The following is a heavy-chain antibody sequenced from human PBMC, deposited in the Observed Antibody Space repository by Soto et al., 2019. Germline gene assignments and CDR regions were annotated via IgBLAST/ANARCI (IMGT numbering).Heavy chain of an antibody. CDR3: ARAGIVATTQLGGFDP. V-gene: IGHV3-33*01. CDR1: GFTFSDYG. Sequence: QVQLVESGGGVVQPGRSLRLSCAASGFTFSDYGIHWVRQAPGKGLEWVAVIWPDGNNKYYPDSVKGRFTISRDNSKNTLYLQMNSLRAEDTAVYYCARAGIVATTQLGGFDPWGQGTLVTVSS. CDR2: IWPDGNNK. D-gene: IGHD1-26*01. J-gene: IGHJ5*02.